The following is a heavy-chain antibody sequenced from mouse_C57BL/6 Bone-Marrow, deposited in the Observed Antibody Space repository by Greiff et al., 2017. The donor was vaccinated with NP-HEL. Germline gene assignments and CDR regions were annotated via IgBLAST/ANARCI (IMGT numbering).Heavy chain of an antibody. J-gene: IGHJ3*01. Sequence: EVQLLESGPGMVKPSQSLSLSCTVTGYSITSGYDWHWIRHIPGNKLELMGFMSYSGSTNYNPSLKGRSTITHDTSKNHFFLQLNSLTTEDTATYYCARGVGWCPFAFGGQGTRATVSA. CDR3: ARGVGWCPFAF. CDR2: MSYSGST. CDR1: GYSITSGYD. V-gene: IGHV3-1*01. D-gene: IGHD1-1*02.